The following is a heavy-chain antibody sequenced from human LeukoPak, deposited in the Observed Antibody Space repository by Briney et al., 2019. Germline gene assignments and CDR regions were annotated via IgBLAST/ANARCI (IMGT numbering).Heavy chain of an antibody. CDR2: INTNTGTP. J-gene: IGHJ3*02. V-gene: IGHV7-4-1*02. CDR1: GYTFSSYP. CDR3: ARDQTPKPNWNDAAFDI. D-gene: IGHD1-1*01. Sequence: ASVKVSCKASGYTFSSYPLNWVRQAPGQGLEWMGWINTNTGTPTYAQDFTGRFVFSLDTSVTTAYLQITSLKAEDTAVYYCARDQTPKPNWNDAAFDIWGPGTMVTVSS.